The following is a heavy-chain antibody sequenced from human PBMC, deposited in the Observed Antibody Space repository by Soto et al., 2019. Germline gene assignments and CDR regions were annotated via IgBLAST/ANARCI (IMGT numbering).Heavy chain of an antibody. J-gene: IGHJ6*02. D-gene: IGHD2-8*01. V-gene: IGHV1-69*01. CDR1: GGTFKSYA. CDR2: FIPMFGTA. CDR3: ARGLTVYSAVLHYFYAMDV. Sequence: QVQLVQSGAEVKKPGSSVKVSCKVSGGTFKSYAISWLRQAPGQGLEWMVGFIPMFGTASYAQTFQGSVTITADESTSTTYMDLSSLRSEDTATFFCARGLTVYSAVLHYFYAMDVWGQGTSVTISS.